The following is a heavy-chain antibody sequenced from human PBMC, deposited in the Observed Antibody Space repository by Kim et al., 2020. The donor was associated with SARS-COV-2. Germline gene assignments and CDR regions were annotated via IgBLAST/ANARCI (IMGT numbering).Heavy chain of an antibody. CDR2: SAI. CDR3: VIFYSGTDS. V-gene: IGHV3-48*02. D-gene: IGHD3-3*01. Sequence: SAIQYADAVRGRFTISKDNAKNSLYLQMSSLRDEDTAVYYCVIFYSGTDSWGQGALVTVSS. J-gene: IGHJ4*02.